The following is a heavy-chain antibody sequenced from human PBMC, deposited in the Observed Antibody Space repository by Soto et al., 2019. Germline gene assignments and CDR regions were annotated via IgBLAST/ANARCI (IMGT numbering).Heavy chain of an antibody. J-gene: IGHJ4*02. D-gene: IGHD2-2*01. V-gene: IGHV1-69*01. CDR3: TKPSRDGSQEIDY. CDR2: IIPIFGTA. CDR1: GGTFSSYA. Sequence: QVQLVQSGAEVKKPGSSVKVSCKASGGTFSSYAISWVRQAPGQGLEWMGGIIPIFGTANYAQKFQGRVTITEDESTSTEYMELSSLRSEKKAVYYCTKPSRDGSQEIDYWGQGTLVTVS.